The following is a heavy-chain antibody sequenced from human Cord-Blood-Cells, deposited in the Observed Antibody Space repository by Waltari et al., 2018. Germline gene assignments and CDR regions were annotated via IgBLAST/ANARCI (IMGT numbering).Heavy chain of an antibody. Sequence: QLQLQESGPGLVKPSETLSLTCTVSGGSISSSSYYWGWIRQPPGKGLEWIGSIYYSGSTYYNPCLKSRVTISVDTSKNQFSLKLSSVTAADTAVYYCARDGVDLVVTAIDYWGQGTLVTVSS. D-gene: IGHD2-21*02. J-gene: IGHJ4*02. CDR3: ARDGVDLVVTAIDY. CDR2: IYYSGST. V-gene: IGHV4-39*07. CDR1: GGSISSSSYY.